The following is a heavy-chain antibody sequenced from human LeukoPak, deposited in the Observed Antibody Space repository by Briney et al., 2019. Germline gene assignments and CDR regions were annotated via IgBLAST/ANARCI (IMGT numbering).Heavy chain of an antibody. D-gene: IGHD4-17*01. CDR1: GGSISSGGYY. J-gene: IGHJ2*01. CDR2: IYYSGST. CDR3: AAPTTAGYWYFDL. V-gene: IGHV4-31*03. Sequence: SETLSLTCTVSGGSISSGGYYWSWIRQHPGKGLEWIGYIYYSGSTYYNPSLKSRVTISVDTSKNQFSLKLSSVTAADTAVYYCAAPTTAGYWYFDLWGRGTLVTVSS.